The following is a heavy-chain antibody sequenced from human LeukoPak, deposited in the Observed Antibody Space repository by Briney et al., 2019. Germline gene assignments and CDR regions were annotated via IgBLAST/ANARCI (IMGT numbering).Heavy chain of an antibody. J-gene: IGHJ5*02. V-gene: IGHV3-20*01. CDR2: INWNGGST. CDR1: GFTFDDYG. Sequence: GGSLGLSCAASGFTFDDYGMSWVRQAPGKGLEWVSGINWNGGSTGYADSVKGRFTISRDNAKNSLYLQMNSLRAEDTALYHCARDFGDLVVVSQNWFDPWGQGTLVTVSS. CDR3: ARDFGDLVVVSQNWFDP. D-gene: IGHD3-22*01.